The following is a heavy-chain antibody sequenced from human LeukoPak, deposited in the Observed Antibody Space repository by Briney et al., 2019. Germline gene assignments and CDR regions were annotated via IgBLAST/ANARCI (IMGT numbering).Heavy chain of an antibody. CDR1: GFTFSDYG. CDR3: ARDQAGTTNAIDY. J-gene: IGHJ4*02. V-gene: IGHV3-33*01. Sequence: GGSLRLSCAAPGFTFSDYGMYWVRQAPGKGLEWVAVIWYDGSNKYYADSVKGRFTISRDNAKNTLYLQMNSLRAEDTAVYYCARDQAGTTNAIDYWGQGTLVTVSS. CDR2: IWYDGSNK. D-gene: IGHD1/OR15-1a*01.